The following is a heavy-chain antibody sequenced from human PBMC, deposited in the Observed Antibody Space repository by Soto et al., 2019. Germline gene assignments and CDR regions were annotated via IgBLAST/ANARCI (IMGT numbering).Heavy chain of an antibody. CDR1: GGSISSYY. J-gene: IGHJ6*03. CDR2: IYYSGST. V-gene: IGHV4-59*01. Sequence: PSETLSLTCTVSGGSISSYYWSWIRQPPGKGLEWIGYIYYSGSTNYNPSLKSRVTISVDTSKNQFSLKLSSVTAADTAVYYCGRVWTGTTYYYYYMDVWGKGTTVTVSS. CDR3: GRVWTGTTYYYYYMDV. D-gene: IGHD1-1*01.